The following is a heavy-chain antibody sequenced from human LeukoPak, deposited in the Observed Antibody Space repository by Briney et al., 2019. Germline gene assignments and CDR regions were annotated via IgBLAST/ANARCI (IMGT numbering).Heavy chain of an antibody. D-gene: IGHD3-3*01. CDR3: ARRTTYYDFWSGYYSTGGAHAFDI. Sequence: ASVKVSCKASGYTFTSYDINWVRQATGQGLEWMGWMNPNSGNTGYAQKFQGRVTITRNTSISTAYMELSSLRSEDTAVYYCARRTTYYDFWSGYYSTGGAHAFDIWGQGTMVTVSS. CDR2: MNPNSGNT. CDR1: GYTFTSYD. J-gene: IGHJ3*02. V-gene: IGHV1-8*03.